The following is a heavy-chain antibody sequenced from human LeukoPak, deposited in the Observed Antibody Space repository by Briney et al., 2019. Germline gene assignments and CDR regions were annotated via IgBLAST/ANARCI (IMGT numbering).Heavy chain of an antibody. CDR3: ARDLLGYSSGLDYYGMDV. V-gene: IGHV3-53*01. Sequence: HPGGSLRLSCAASGFTVGSNYMSWVRQAPGKGLEWVSVIYSGGSTYYADSVKGRFTISRDNSKNTLYLQMNSLRAEDTAVYYCARDLLGYSSGLDYYGMDVWGQGTTVTVSS. D-gene: IGHD5-18*01. CDR2: IYSGGST. J-gene: IGHJ6*02. CDR1: GFTVGSNY.